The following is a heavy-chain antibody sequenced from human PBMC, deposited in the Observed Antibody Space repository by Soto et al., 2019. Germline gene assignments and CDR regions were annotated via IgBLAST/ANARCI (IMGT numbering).Heavy chain of an antibody. CDR2: IYTSGST. CDR1: GGSISSYY. D-gene: IGHD4-17*01. V-gene: IGHV4-4*07. Sequence: SETLSLTCTVSGGSISSYYWSWIRQPAGKGLEWIGRIYTSGSTNYNPSLKSRVTMSVDTSKDQCSLKLSPVTAADTAVYYCARDGARAYGDYGWFDPWGRGTLLTVSS. CDR3: ARDGARAYGDYGWFDP. J-gene: IGHJ5*02.